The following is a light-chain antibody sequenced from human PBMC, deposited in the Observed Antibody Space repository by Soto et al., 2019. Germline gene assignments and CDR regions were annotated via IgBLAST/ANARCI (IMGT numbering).Light chain of an antibody. V-gene: IGKV1-39*01. CDR1: QSISSY. CDR2: AAS. Sequence: DIRMTQSPSSLSASVGDRVTITYRASQSISSYLNWYQQKPGKAPKLLIYAASSLQSGVPSRFSGSGSGTDFTLTISSLQPEDFATYYCQQDLRPPLTDGPGTKVDIK. J-gene: IGKJ3*01. CDR3: QQDLRPPLT.